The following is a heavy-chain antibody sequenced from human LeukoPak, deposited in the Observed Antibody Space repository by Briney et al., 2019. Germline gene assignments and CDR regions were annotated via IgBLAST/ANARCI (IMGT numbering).Heavy chain of an antibody. V-gene: IGHV1-2*02. D-gene: IGHD6-13*01. CDR3: ARRQQSDFDY. CDR1: VYTFTGYY. CDR2: INPNSGGT. J-gene: IGHJ4*02. Sequence: ASVKVSRKASVYTFTGYYMHWVRQAPGQGLEWMGWINPNSGGTNYAQKFQGRVTMTRDTSISTAYMELSRLRSDDTAVYCCARRQQSDFDYWGQGTLVTVSS.